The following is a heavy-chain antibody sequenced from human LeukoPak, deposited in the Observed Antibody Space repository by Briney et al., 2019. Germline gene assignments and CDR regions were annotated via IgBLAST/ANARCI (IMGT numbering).Heavy chain of an antibody. CDR3: ARDLGGSYYNPAFYFDY. V-gene: IGHV3-30-3*01. D-gene: IGHD1-26*01. Sequence: GGSLRLSCAASGFTFSSYAMHWVRQAPGKGLEWVAVISYDGGNKYYADSVKGRFTISRDNSKNTLYLQMNSLRAEDTAVYYCARDLGGSYYNPAFYFDYWGQGTLVTVSS. CDR1: GFTFSSYA. J-gene: IGHJ4*02. CDR2: ISYDGGNK.